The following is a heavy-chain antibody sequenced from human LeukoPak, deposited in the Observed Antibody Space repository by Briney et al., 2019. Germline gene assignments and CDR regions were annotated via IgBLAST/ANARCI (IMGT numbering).Heavy chain of an antibody. D-gene: IGHD4-17*01. Sequence: SETLSLTCTVPGGSVSSGTYYWSWIRQPAGKGLEWIGRIYTSGSTNYNPSLESRVTMSVDTSKNQFSLKLSSVTAADTAVYYCAREGPGDSHWYYYMDVWGKGTTVTVSS. CDR1: GGSVSSGTYY. CDR3: AREGPGDSHWYYYMDV. CDR2: IYTSGST. J-gene: IGHJ6*03. V-gene: IGHV4-61*02.